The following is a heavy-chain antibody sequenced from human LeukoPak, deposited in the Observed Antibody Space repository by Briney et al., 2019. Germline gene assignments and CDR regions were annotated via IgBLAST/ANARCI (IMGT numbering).Heavy chain of an antibody. CDR2: IYYSGST. J-gene: IGHJ6*03. D-gene: IGHD3-3*01. Sequence: PSETLSLTCTVSGGSISSGGYYWSWIRQHPGKGLEWIGYIYYSGSTYYNPSLKSRVTMSVDTSKNQFSLKLSSVTAADTAVYYCARGAPWSGYYTGTYYYYMDVWGKGTTVTVSS. CDR3: ARGAPWSGYYTGTYYYYMDV. CDR1: GGSISSGGYY. V-gene: IGHV4-31*03.